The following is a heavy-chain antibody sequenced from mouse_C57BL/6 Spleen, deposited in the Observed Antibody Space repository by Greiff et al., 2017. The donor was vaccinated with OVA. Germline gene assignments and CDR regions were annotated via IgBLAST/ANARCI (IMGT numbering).Heavy chain of an antibody. CDR2: IDPENGDT. CDR1: GFNIKDDY. D-gene: IGHD1-1*01. Sequence: EVQRVESGAELVRPGASVKLSCTASGFNIKDDYMHWVKQRPEQGLEWIGWIDPENGDTEYASKFQGKATITADTSSNTAYLQLSSLTSEDTAVYYCTKFITTVVPYYFDYWGQGTTLTVSS. V-gene: IGHV14-4*01. J-gene: IGHJ2*01. CDR3: TKFITTVVPYYFDY.